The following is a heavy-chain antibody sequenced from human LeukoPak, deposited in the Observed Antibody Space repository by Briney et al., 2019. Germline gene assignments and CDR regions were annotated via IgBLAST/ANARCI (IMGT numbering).Heavy chain of an antibody. CDR1: GGSISSGGYS. Sequence: PSETLSLTCAVSGGSISSGGYSWSWIRQPPGKGLEWIGYIYHSGSTYYNPSLKSRVTISVDRSKNQFSLKLSSVTAADTAVYYCASMTTVTTGAFDYWGQETLVTVSS. CDR2: IYHSGST. V-gene: IGHV4-30-2*01. J-gene: IGHJ4*02. D-gene: IGHD4-17*01. CDR3: ASMTTVTTGAFDY.